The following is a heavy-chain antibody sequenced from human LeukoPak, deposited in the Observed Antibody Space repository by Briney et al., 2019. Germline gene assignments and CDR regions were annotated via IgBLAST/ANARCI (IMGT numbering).Heavy chain of an antibody. CDR1: GFTFSSYS. CDR3: ARADYYGSGSYYNEDMLGGY. Sequence: PGGSLRLSCAASGFTFSSYSMNWVRQAPGKGLEWVSYISSSGSTMYYADSVKGRFTISRDNAKNSLYLQMNSLRAEDTAVYYCARADYYGSGSYYNEDMLGGYWGQGTLVTVSS. D-gene: IGHD3-10*01. J-gene: IGHJ4*02. V-gene: IGHV3-48*04. CDR2: ISSSGSTM.